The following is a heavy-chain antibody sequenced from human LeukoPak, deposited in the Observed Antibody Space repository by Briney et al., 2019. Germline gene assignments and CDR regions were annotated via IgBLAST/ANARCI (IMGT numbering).Heavy chain of an antibody. CDR3: ARESDSSGYYDY. CDR2: IYYSGST. CDR1: GGSISSHY. V-gene: IGHV4-59*11. Sequence: SETLSLTCTVSGGSISSHYWSWIRQPPGKGLEWIGYIYYSGSTNYNPSLKSRVTISVDTSKNQFSLKLSSVIAADTAVYYCARESDSSGYYDYWGQGTLVTVSS. D-gene: IGHD3-22*01. J-gene: IGHJ4*02.